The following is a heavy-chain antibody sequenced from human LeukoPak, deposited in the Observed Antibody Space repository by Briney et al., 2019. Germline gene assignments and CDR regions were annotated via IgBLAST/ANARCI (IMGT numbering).Heavy chain of an antibody. J-gene: IGHJ4*02. Sequence: ASVKVSCKASGYTFTSYAMHWVRQAPGQRLEWMGWINAGNGNTKYSQKFQGRVTITRDTSASTAYMELSSLRSEDTAVYYCARVGRSSGYPLDYWGQGTLVTVSS. CDR1: GYTFTSYA. V-gene: IGHV1-3*01. CDR3: ARVGRSSGYPLDY. CDR2: INAGNGNT. D-gene: IGHD3-22*01.